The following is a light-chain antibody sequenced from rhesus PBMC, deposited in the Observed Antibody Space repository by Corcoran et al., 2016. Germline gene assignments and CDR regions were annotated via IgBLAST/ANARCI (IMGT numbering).Light chain of an antibody. Sequence: DIQMTQSPSSLSASVGDTVTITCRASQGISSYLNWFQQKPGKAPKLLIYEASRLESVVPSRFSGSGSGTDVTLTISSLQPEDFAAYYCLQHNSYPWTFGQGTKVEIK. J-gene: IGKJ1*01. CDR3: LQHNSYPWT. CDR1: QGISSY. V-gene: IGKV1-28*03. CDR2: EAS.